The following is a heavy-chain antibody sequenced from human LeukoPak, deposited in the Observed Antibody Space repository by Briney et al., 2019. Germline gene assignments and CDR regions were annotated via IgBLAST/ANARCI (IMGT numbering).Heavy chain of an antibody. CDR1: GGSISNYH. CDR2: IHTSGST. V-gene: IGHV4-4*07. J-gene: IGHJ4*02. D-gene: IGHD6-19*01. Sequence: SETLSLTCTVSGGSISNYHWSWIRQPAGKGLEWIGQIHTSGSTNYNPPLKSRVSMSIDTTEGQVSLTIRSVTAADTAFYYCARRGISSGWSFDHWGQGTLVTVSS. CDR3: ARRGISSGWSFDH.